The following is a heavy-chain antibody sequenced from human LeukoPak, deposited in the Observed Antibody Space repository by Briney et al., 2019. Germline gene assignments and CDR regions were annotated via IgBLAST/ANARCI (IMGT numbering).Heavy chain of an antibody. CDR1: GDSINAYY. V-gene: IGHV4-59*08. Sequence: SETLSLTCSVSGDSINAYYWSWIRQPPGKGLEWIGEIHYTGATKYNPSFRSRVTISVDTSKDQLFLELRSVTAADTAVYYCARHGGVHFDHWGQGALVTVFS. CDR2: IHYTGAT. J-gene: IGHJ4*02. D-gene: IGHD3-10*01. CDR3: ARHGGVHFDH.